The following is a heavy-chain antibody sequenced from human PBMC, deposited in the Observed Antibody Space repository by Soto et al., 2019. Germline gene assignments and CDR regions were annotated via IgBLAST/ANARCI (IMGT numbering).Heavy chain of an antibody. CDR2: IKQDGSEK. CDR1: GFTFSSYW. D-gene: IGHD2-15*01. J-gene: IGHJ4*02. CDR3: ARYAVAATPLIYY. V-gene: IGHV3-7*01. Sequence: GGSLRLSCAASGFTFSSYWMSWVRQAPGKGLEWVANIKQDGSEKYYVDSVKGRFTISRDNAKNSLYLQMNSLRAEDTAVYYCARYAVAATPLIYYWGQGTLVTVSS.